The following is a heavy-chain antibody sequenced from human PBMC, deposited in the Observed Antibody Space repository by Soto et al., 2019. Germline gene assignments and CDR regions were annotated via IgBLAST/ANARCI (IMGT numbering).Heavy chain of an antibody. D-gene: IGHD4-17*01. CDR1: GVSIRDYF. V-gene: IGHV4-59*01. J-gene: IGHJ4*02. Sequence: SDTLSLTSTVSGVSIRDYFWTWIRQPPGKGLEWIGYIYYSGRTNYNPSLKSRVSISVDTSKNHFSLQLRSVTAADTAVCYCVRLCRDDFGDAGGSDNWGQGTLVPVSS. CDR3: VRLCRDDFGDAGGSDN. CDR2: IYYSGRT.